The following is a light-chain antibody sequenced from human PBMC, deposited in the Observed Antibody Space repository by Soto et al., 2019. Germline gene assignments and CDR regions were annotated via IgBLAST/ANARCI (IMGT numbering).Light chain of an antibody. CDR2: AAS. V-gene: IGKV1-27*01. J-gene: IGKJ3*01. Sequence: DIQMTQSPTSLSASVGDRVTITCRASQGIRNFVAWYQQKPGKAPKLLIYAASTLQSGVPSRFSGSRSGTALTLTVYCRQPEDVATYSCQRYSSVPVFGPGTKVEIK. CDR1: QGIRNF. CDR3: QRYSSVPV.